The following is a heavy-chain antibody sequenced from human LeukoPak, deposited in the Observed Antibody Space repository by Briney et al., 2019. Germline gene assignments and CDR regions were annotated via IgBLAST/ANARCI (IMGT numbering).Heavy chain of an antibody. V-gene: IGHV4-34*01. CDR1: GGSFSGYC. Sequence: PSETLSLTCAVYGGSFSGYCWSWIRQPPGKGLEWIGEINHSGSTNYNPSLKSRVTISVDTSKNQFSLKLSSVTAADTAVYYCARWRRYCSSTSCLDAFDIWGQGAMVTVSS. J-gene: IGHJ3*02. CDR2: INHSGST. CDR3: ARWRRYCSSTSCLDAFDI. D-gene: IGHD2-2*01.